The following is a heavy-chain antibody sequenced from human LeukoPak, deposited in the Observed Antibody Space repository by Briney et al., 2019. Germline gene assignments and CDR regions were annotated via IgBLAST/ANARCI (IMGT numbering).Heavy chain of an antibody. D-gene: IGHD3-10*01. Sequence: PSETLSLTCTVSGGSISSGSYYWSWIRQPAGKGLEWIGRIYTSGSTYYNPSLQSRVTISIDTSKNQFSLKLSSVTAADTAVYYCARGGLWFGELYRYWGQGTLVTVSS. CDR3: ARGGLWFGELYRY. CDR2: IYTSGST. CDR1: GGSISSGSYY. J-gene: IGHJ4*02. V-gene: IGHV4-61*02.